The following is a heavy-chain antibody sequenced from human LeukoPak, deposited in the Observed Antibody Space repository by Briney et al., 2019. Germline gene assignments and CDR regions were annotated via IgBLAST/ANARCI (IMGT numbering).Heavy chain of an antibody. D-gene: IGHD6-19*01. Sequence: GESLKISCKGSGYSFTSYWIGWVRQMPGKGLEWMGIIYPGDSDTRYSPSFQGQVTISADKSISTAYLQWSSLKASDTAMYYCASARYSSGWEYYFDYWGQGTLVTVSS. CDR2: IYPGDSDT. CDR1: GYSFTSYW. V-gene: IGHV5-51*01. J-gene: IGHJ4*02. CDR3: ASARYSSGWEYYFDY.